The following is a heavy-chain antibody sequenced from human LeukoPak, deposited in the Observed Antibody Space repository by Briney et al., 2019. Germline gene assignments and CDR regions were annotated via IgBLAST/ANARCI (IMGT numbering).Heavy chain of an antibody. Sequence: ASVKVSCKVSGYTLTELSMHWVRQAPGKGLEWMGGFDPEDGETIYAQKLQGRVTMTTDTSTSTAYMELRSLRSDDTAVYYCARLESRGYSYGPTNFDYWGQGTLVTVSS. V-gene: IGHV1-24*01. D-gene: IGHD5-18*01. J-gene: IGHJ4*02. CDR3: ARLESRGYSYGPTNFDY. CDR1: GYTLTELS. CDR2: FDPEDGET.